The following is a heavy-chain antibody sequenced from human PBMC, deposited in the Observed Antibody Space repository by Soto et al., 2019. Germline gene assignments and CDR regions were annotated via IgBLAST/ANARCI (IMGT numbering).Heavy chain of an antibody. CDR1: GFTFSSYA. D-gene: IGHD6-19*01. CDR3: AKVSGYSSGWDPRYYYYGMDV. Sequence: PGGSLRLSCAASGFTFSSYAMSWVRQAPGKGLEWVSAISGSGGSTYYADSVKGRFTISRDNSKNTLYLQMNSLRAEDTAVYYCAKVSGYSSGWDPRYYYYGMDVWGQGTTVTVSS. CDR2: ISGSGGST. J-gene: IGHJ6*02. V-gene: IGHV3-23*01.